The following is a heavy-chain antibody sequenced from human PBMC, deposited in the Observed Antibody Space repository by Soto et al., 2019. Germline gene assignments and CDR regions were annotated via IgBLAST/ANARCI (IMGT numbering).Heavy chain of an antibody. CDR1: GYTFTSYA. Sequence: ASVKVSCKASGYTFTSYAMHWVRQAPGQMLEWMGWINAGNGNTKYSQKFQGRVTITRDTSASTAYMELSSLRSEDTAVYYCARGGVGATVSPGSYYYYGMDVWGQGATVTVSS. V-gene: IGHV1-3*01. CDR2: INAGNGNT. D-gene: IGHD1-26*01. J-gene: IGHJ6*02. CDR3: ARGGVGATVSPGSYYYYGMDV.